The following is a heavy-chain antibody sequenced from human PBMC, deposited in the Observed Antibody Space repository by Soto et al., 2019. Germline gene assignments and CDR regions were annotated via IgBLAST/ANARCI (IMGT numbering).Heavy chain of an antibody. Sequence: EVQLVESGGGLVHPGGSLRLSCAASGFIFNTYSMIWVRQAPGKGLECISYISGSGGTTYYADSVKGRFTISRDNAKNSLYLQMNSLRDEDTAVYYCASSRGYSGYGGMDYWGQGTLVTVSS. D-gene: IGHD5-12*01. V-gene: IGHV3-48*02. CDR1: GFIFNTYS. CDR3: ASSRGYSGYGGMDY. J-gene: IGHJ4*02. CDR2: ISGSGGTT.